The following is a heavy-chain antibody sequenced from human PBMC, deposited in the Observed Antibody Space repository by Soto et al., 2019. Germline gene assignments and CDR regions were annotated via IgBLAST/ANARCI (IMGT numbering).Heavy chain of an antibody. J-gene: IGHJ4*02. CDR1: GFTFSSYG. CDR3: AKDQVRVVVAPAFDY. Sequence: QVQLVESGGGVDQPGRSLRLSCAASGFTFSSYGMHWVRQAPGKGLEWVAVISYDGSNKYYADSVKGRFTISRDNSKNTLYLQMNSLRAEDTAVYYCAKDQVRVVVAPAFDYWGQGTLVTVSS. V-gene: IGHV3-30*18. CDR2: ISYDGSNK. D-gene: IGHD2-15*01.